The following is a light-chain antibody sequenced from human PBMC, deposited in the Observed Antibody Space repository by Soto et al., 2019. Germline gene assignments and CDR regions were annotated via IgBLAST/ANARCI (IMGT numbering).Light chain of an antibody. CDR1: QILSTSY. CDR2: GAS. Sequence: ESVLTQSPGTLSLSPGERATLSCRASQILSTSYLAWYQQKPGQAPRLLIYGASNRATGIPDRFSGSGSGTDFTLTISSLEPEDFAVYYCQQRSDWPLTFGQGTRLEI. J-gene: IGKJ5*01. V-gene: IGKV3D-20*02. CDR3: QQRSDWPLT.